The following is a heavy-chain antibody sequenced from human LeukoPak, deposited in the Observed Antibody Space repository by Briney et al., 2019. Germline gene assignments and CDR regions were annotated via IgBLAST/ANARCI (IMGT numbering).Heavy chain of an antibody. V-gene: IGHV4-30-2*01. CDR2: IYHSGST. CDR1: GGSISGGGYS. D-gene: IGHD2-2*01. Sequence: SQTLSLTCAVSGGSISGGGYSWSWTRQPPGKGLEWIGYIYHSGSTYYNPSLKSRVTISVDRSKNQFSLKLSSVTAADTAVYYCARAEGYCSSTSCQMSGDAFDIWGQGTMVTVSS. J-gene: IGHJ3*02. CDR3: ARAEGYCSSTSCQMSGDAFDI.